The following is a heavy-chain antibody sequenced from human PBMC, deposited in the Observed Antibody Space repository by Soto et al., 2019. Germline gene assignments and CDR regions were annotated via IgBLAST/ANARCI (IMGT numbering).Heavy chain of an antibody. CDR1: GGSISSGGLS. J-gene: IGHJ5*02. CDR2: IFHSGST. Sequence: SETLALTCTVSGGSISSGGLSWSWIRRPPGKGLEWIGYIFHSGSTYYNPSLKSRVTISVDTSKNQFSLRLTSVTATDTAFYYCAGTNYVRNWFDPWGQGTLVTVSS. CDR3: AGTNYVRNWFDP. V-gene: IGHV4-30-2*01. D-gene: IGHD4-4*01.